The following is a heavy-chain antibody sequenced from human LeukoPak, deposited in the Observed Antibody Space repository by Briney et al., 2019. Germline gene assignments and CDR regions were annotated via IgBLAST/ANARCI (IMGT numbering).Heavy chain of an antibody. CDR2: VWYDGSNK. D-gene: IGHD6-13*01. CDR1: RFTFSNYW. V-gene: IGHV3-33*08. CDR3: ARDGPVGLVLDY. Sequence: PGGSLRLSCAASRFTFSNYWMHWVRQAPGKGLEWVAVVWYDGSNKYYADSVKGRFTISRDNSKNTPYLQMNSLRAEDTAVYYCARDGPVGLVLDYWGQGTLVTVSS. J-gene: IGHJ4*02.